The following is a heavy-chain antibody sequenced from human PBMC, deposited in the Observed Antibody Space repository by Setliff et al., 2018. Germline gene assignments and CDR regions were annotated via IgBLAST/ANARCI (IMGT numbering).Heavy chain of an antibody. CDR1: GGSISSSSYY. CDR3: ARERMYYNFWSGYTRDYFDY. V-gene: IGHV4-39*07. D-gene: IGHD3-3*01. J-gene: IGHJ4*02. Sequence: PSETLSLTCTVSGGSISSSSYYWGWIRQPPGKGLEWIGSIYYSGSTYYNPSLKSRVTISVDTSKNQFSLKLSSVTAADTAVYYCARERMYYNFWSGYTRDYFDYWGQGTLVTVSS. CDR2: IYYSGST.